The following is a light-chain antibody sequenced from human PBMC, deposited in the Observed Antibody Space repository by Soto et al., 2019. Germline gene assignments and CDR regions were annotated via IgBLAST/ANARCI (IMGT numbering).Light chain of an antibody. CDR3: QQFNSYPWT. CDR1: QGISSA. Sequence: AIQLTQSPSSLSASVGDRVTITCRASQGISSALAWYQQKPGKAPKLLIYDASSLESGVPSRFSGSGSGTDFTLTISSLQPEDFAPYYCQQFNSYPWTFGQGTKVAIK. CDR2: DAS. V-gene: IGKV1-13*02. J-gene: IGKJ1*01.